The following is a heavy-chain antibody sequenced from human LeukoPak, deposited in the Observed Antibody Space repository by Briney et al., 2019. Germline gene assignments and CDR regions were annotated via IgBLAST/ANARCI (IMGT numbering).Heavy chain of an antibody. J-gene: IGHJ4*02. CDR3: ARYDNYYFDY. CDR1: GGSISSYY. D-gene: IGHD1-1*01. Sequence: SETLSLTCTVSGGSISSYYRSWIRQPPGKGLEWIGYIYYSGSTNYNPSLKSRVTISVDTSKNQFSLKLSSVTAADTAVYYCARYDNYYFDYWGQGTLVTVSS. V-gene: IGHV4-59*08. CDR2: IYYSGST.